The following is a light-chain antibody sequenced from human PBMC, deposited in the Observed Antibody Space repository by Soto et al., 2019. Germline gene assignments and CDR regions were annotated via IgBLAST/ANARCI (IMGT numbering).Light chain of an antibody. CDR2: GAS. V-gene: IGKV3-11*01. CDR3: QQRSKWPRT. CDR1: QSVSSDY. Sequence: EIVLTQSPGTLSLSPGERATLSCRASQSVSSDYLAWCQQKPGQAPRLLIYGASNRATGIPDRFSGSGSGTDFTLTISSLVPEDFAVYYCQQRSKWPRTFGQGTKVDI. J-gene: IGKJ1*01.